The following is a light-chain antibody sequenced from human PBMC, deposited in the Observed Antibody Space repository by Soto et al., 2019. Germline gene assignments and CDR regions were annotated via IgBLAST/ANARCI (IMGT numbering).Light chain of an antibody. CDR2: RND. CDR1: SSNIGSNV. J-gene: IGLJ3*02. V-gene: IGLV1-44*01. CDR3: EAWDVSLNAWV. Sequence: QSVLTQPPSASGTPGQRVTISCSGSSSNIGSNVVNWYQQLPGTAPKLLIYRNDQRPSAFPDRFSGSKSGTSASLAISGLQSEDEADYYCEAWDVSLNAWVFGGGIKLTVL.